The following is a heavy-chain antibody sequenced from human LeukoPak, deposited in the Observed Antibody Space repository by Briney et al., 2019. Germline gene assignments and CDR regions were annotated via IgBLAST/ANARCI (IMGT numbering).Heavy chain of an antibody. CDR1: GFTFSSYG. CDR3: AKDPLRAGYSSGWYRYYFDY. Sequence: GRSLRLSCAASGFTFSSYGIHWVRQAPGKGLEWVAVISYDGSNKYYADSVKGRFTISRDNSKNTLYLQMNSLRAEDTAVYYCAKDPLRAGYSSGWYRYYFDYWGQGTLVTVSS. J-gene: IGHJ4*02. CDR2: ISYDGSNK. D-gene: IGHD6-19*01. V-gene: IGHV3-30*18.